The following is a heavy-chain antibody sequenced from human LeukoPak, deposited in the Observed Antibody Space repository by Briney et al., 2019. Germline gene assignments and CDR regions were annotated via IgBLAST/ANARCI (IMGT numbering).Heavy chain of an antibody. D-gene: IGHD1-26*01. CDR2: IGSDGTNK. Sequence: GGSLRLSCAASGFTFSTYGMHWVRQAPGKGLEWVAFIGSDGTNKYHADSVKGRFTISRDMSKNTLNLQMHSLRVEDTAMFYCARDLSFGSLDFRGQGTLVTVSS. V-gene: IGHV3-30*02. J-gene: IGHJ4*02. CDR1: GFTFSTYG. CDR3: ARDLSFGSLDF.